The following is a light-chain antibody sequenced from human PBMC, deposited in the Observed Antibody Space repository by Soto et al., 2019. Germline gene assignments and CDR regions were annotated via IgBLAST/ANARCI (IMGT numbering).Light chain of an antibody. J-gene: IGKJ1*01. V-gene: IGKV1-39*01. CDR3: QQSYSTPWT. CDR2: AAS. Sequence: DIQMTQSPSSLSASVGDRVTITCRASQSISSYLNWYQQKPGKAPNLLIHAASSLQSGAPSRFSGSGSGTDFTLTISSLQPEDFATYYCQQSYSTPWTFGQGTKVDIK. CDR1: QSISSY.